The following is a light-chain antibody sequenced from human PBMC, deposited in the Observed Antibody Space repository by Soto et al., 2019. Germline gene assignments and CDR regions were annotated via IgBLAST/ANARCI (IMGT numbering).Light chain of an antibody. CDR3: QQEFT. Sequence: IQLTQSPSFLSASVGDRVTITCRASQGISSYLAWYQQKPGKAPKLLIYAASTLQSGVPSRFSGSGSGTEFTLTISSLQPEDFATYYCQQEFTFGPGTKVDIK. J-gene: IGKJ3*01. CDR1: QGISSY. CDR2: AAS. V-gene: IGKV1-9*01.